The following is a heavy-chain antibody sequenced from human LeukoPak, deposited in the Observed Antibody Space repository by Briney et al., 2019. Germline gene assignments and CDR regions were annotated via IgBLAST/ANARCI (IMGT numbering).Heavy chain of an antibody. V-gene: IGHV3-53*01. CDR2: IYIGGST. Sequence: GGSLRLSCAASGFTVSSTYMSWVRQAPGKGLEWVSVIYIGGSTYYADSVKGRFTISRDNSKNTLYLQMNSLRAGDTAVYYCARSPDYGGNPDYYYYYYMDVWGKGTTVTVSS. J-gene: IGHJ6*03. D-gene: IGHD4-23*01. CDR3: ARSPDYGGNPDYYYYYYMDV. CDR1: GFTVSSTY.